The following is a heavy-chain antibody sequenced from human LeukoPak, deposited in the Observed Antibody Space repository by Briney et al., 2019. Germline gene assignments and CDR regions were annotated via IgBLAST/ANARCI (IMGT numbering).Heavy chain of an antibody. CDR1: GFTFSNYW. CDR2: IKRDGSET. V-gene: IGHV3-7*01. Sequence: GGSLRLSCAASGFTFSNYWMTWVRQAPGKGLEWVANIKRDGSETAYVGSVKGRFTISRDNAKNSLYLQMNSLRGEDTAVYFCAKDFFEVRGVTNLYYFDYWGQGTLVTVSS. CDR3: AKDFFEVRGVTNLYYFDY. D-gene: IGHD3-10*01. J-gene: IGHJ4*02.